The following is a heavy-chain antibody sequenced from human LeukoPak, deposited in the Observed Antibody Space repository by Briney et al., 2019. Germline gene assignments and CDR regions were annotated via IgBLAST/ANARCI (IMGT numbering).Heavy chain of an antibody. D-gene: IGHD5-18*01. CDR2: INSDGSST. Sequence: GGSLRLSCEASGFTFSTYNMNWLRQAPGKGLVWVSRINSDGSSTSYADSVKGRFTISRDNAKNTLYLQMNSLRAEDTAVYYCAREGWYSYGRFDYWGQGTLVTVSS. CDR3: AREGWYSYGRFDY. V-gene: IGHV3-74*01. J-gene: IGHJ4*02. CDR1: GFTFSTYN.